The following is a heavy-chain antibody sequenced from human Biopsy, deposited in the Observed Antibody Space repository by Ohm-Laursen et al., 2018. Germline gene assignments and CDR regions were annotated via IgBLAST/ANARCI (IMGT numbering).Heavy chain of an antibody. Sequence: GTLSLTCAVYGESFNGYYWSWIRQTPGKGLECIGEINHSGRTNYNPSLKSRVTISVDTSKNQFSLKVRSVTAADTAVYYCVRGVDYYDPYHYYALDVWGQGTTVTVSS. V-gene: IGHV4-34*01. CDR3: VRGVDYYDPYHYYALDV. J-gene: IGHJ6*02. CDR2: INHSGRT. CDR1: GESFNGYY. D-gene: IGHD3-22*01.